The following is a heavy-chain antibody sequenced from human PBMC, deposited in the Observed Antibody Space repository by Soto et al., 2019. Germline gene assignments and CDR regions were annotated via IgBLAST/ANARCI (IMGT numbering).Heavy chain of an antibody. J-gene: IGHJ6*02. V-gene: IGHV6-1*01. Sequence: SQTLSLTCAISGDSVSSNSAAWNWIRQSPSRGLEWLGRTYYRSKWYNDYAVSVKSRITINPDTSKNQFSLQLNSVTPEDTAVYYCARDLHSGSWYGDINYYYYGMDVWGQGTTVTVSS. CDR3: ARDLHSGSWYGDINYYYYGMDV. CDR2: TYYRSKWYN. CDR1: GDSVSSNSAA. D-gene: IGHD6-13*01.